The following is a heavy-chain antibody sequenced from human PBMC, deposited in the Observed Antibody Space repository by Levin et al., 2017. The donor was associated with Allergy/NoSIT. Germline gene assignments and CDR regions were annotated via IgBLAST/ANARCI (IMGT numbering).Heavy chain of an antibody. V-gene: IGHV5-51*01. Sequence: GESLKISCKGSGYSFSNYWIGWLRQMPGKGLEWMGIIYPYDSDTRYSPSFQGQVTISADKSISTAYLQWSSLKASDTAMYYCASLTYNDFLTGSTRGAFDIWGQGTMVTVSS. D-gene: IGHD3-9*01. CDR3: ASLTYNDFLTGSTRGAFDI. J-gene: IGHJ3*02. CDR1: GYSFSNYW. CDR2: IYPYDSDT.